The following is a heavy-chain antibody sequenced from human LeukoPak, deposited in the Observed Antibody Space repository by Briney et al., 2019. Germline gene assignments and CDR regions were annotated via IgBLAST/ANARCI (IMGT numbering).Heavy chain of an antibody. Sequence: SETLSLTCTVSGGSISSSSYYWGWIRQPPGKGLEWIGSIYYSGSTNFNPSLKSRVTISGDTSKNQFSLKVISVTAADTAVYYCARDLAKEKPSGGFYYYGMDVWGQGTTVTVSS. J-gene: IGHJ6*02. CDR2: IYYSGST. CDR1: GGSISSSSYY. D-gene: IGHD1-26*01. CDR3: ARDLAKEKPSGGFYYYGMDV. V-gene: IGHV4-39*07.